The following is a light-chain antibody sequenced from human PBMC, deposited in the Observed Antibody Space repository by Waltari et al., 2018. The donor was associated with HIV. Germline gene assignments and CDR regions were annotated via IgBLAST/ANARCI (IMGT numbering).Light chain of an antibody. CDR2: EVS. J-gene: IGLJ2*01. Sequence: QSALTQPASVSGSPGQSITISCTGTSSDVGGYNYVSWDQQQPGKAPKLIIYEVSNRPSGVSNRFSGSKSGNTASLTISGLQAEDEADYYCSSYTSSSTLFGGGTKLTVL. CDR3: SSYTSSSTL. V-gene: IGLV2-14*01. CDR1: SSDVGGYNY.